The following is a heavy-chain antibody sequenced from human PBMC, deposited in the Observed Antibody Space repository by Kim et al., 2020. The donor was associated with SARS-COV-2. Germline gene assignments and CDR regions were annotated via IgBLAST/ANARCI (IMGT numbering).Heavy chain of an antibody. Sequence: GGSLRLSCAASGFTFSSYAMHWVRQAPGKGLEWVAVISYDGSNKYYADSVKGRFTISRDNSKNTLYLQMNSLRAEDTAVYYCARVRSGLRPIHYYYYYGMDVWGQGTTVTVSS. D-gene: IGHD3-3*01. J-gene: IGHJ6*02. V-gene: IGHV3-30*04. CDR2: ISYDGSNK. CDR3: ARVRSGLRPIHYYYYYGMDV. CDR1: GFTFSSYA.